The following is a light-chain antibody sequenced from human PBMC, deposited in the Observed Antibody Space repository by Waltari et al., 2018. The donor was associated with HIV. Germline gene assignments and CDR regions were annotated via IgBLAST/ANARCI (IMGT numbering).Light chain of an antibody. CDR2: KDS. Sequence: SYELTQPPSVSVSLGQMARITCSGEALPKKYAYWYQQKPGQFPVLVIYKDSERPSGTPERFSGSSSGTIVTLTISGVQAEDEADYYCLSADSSGPFGGGTKLTVL. J-gene: IGLJ2*01. V-gene: IGLV3-16*01. CDR3: LSADSSGP. CDR1: ALPKKY.